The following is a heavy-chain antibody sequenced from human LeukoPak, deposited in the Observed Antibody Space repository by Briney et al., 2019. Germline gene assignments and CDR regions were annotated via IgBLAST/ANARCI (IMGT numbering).Heavy chain of an antibody. Sequence: PSETLSLTCTVSGGAINSGSHYWSWIRQSAGKGLEWIGRIYTSGTTNSNPSLKSRVTISVDTSKNQFSLKLSSVTAADTAVYYCARDQGRGPGNDAFDIWGQGTMVTVSS. CDR1: GGAINSGSHY. V-gene: IGHV4-61*02. CDR3: ARDQGRGPGNDAFDI. CDR2: IYTSGTT. J-gene: IGHJ3*02.